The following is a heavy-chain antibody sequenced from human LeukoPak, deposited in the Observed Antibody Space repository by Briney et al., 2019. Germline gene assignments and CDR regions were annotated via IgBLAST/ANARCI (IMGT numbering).Heavy chain of an antibody. Sequence: SVTVSCTASGGTFSSYAISWVRQAPGQGLEWMGGIIPIFGTANYAQKFQGRVTITADESTSTAYLALRSLTSDDTAVYYCARIKIVEEVVNPWSWGPKKKTLLTPSAYWGQGTLVTVSS. CDR3: ARIKIVEEVVNPWSWGPKKKTLLTPSAY. V-gene: IGHV1-69*13. D-gene: IGHD2-21*01. CDR2: IIPIFGTA. CDR1: GGTFSSYA. J-gene: IGHJ4*02.